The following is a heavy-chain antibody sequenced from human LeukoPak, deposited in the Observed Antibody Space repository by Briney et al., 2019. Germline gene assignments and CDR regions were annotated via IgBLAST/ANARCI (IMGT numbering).Heavy chain of an antibody. CDR2: VSYDGTDT. Sequence: GGSLRLSCAASGFTFSSYSMNWVRQAPGKGLEWVATVSYDGTDTSYADSVKGRFAIFRDNSKNTLYLQMNSLRAEDTAVYYCARDWALFGGLVVVARGAFDIWGQGTMVTVSS. J-gene: IGHJ3*02. CDR3: ARDWALFGGLVVVARGAFDI. CDR1: GFTFSSYS. V-gene: IGHV3-30*03. D-gene: IGHD2-15*01.